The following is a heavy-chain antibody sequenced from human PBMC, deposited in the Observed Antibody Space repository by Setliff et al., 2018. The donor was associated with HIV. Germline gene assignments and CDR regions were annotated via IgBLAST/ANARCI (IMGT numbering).Heavy chain of an antibody. V-gene: IGHV4-39*01. CDR3: ARSKTFYDFWGGYYTHGAFKI. CDR1: GGSINSDNYY. D-gene: IGHD3-3*01. CDR2: IYYSGTT. Sequence: SETLSLTCSVSGGSINSDNYYWGWVRQAPGKGLEWIGSIYYSGTTYYNPSLRGRVTISVDRSRNQFSLTLNSVTAADTAVYYCARSKTFYDFWGGYYTHGAFKIWGLGTMVTVSS. J-gene: IGHJ3*02.